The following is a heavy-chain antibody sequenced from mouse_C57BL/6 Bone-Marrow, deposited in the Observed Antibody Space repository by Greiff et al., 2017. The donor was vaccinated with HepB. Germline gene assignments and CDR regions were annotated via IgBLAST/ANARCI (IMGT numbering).Heavy chain of an antibody. J-gene: IGHJ2*01. D-gene: IGHD2-1*01. CDR1: GYTFTEYT. V-gene: IGHV1-62-2*01. Sequence: VQRVESGAELVKPGASVKLSCKASGYTFTEYTIHWVKQRSGQGLEWIGWFYPGSGSIKYNEKFKDKATLTADKSSSTVYMELSRLTSEDSAVYFCARHGVYYGNQGYFDYWGQGTTLTVSS. CDR3: ARHGVYYGNQGYFDY. CDR2: FYPGSGSI.